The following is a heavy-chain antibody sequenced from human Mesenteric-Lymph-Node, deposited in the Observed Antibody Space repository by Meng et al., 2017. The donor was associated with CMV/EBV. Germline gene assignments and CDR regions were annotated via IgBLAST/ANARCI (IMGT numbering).Heavy chain of an antibody. CDR1: GFTFSTYN. CDR3: ARQKGVSLPYDC. D-gene: IGHD3-10*01. V-gene: IGHV3-21*04. CDR2: ISASSSYI. Sequence: GGSLRLSCAASGFTFSTYNINWVRQAPGKGLEWVSFISASSSYIDYADSVKGRFTISRDNSKNTLFLQMNSLRAEDTAVYYCARQKGVSLPYDCWGQGTQVTVSS. J-gene: IGHJ4*02.